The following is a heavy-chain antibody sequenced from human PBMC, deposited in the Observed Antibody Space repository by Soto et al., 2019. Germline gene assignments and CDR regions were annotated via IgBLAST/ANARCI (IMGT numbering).Heavy chain of an antibody. J-gene: IGHJ4*02. D-gene: IGHD4-17*01. CDR1: GDSISSSRYY. CDR3: ATYGGDTGRFDY. CDR2: SGTT. Sequence: SETLSLTCTVSGDSISSSRYYWGWIRQPPGKGLEWVGSGTTYYNPSLRGRVTISVDTSKNQFSLKLSSVTAADTAVYYCATYGGDTGRFDYWGQGILVTSPQ. V-gene: IGHV4-39*01.